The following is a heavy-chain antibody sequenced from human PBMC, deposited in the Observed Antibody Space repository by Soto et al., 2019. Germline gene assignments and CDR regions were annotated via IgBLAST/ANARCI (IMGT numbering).Heavy chain of an antibody. Sequence: ALRLSCVVSGRTFRSYAMSWVRQAPGKGLEWVGCISCGGAGTYYADSVKVRFTISRDPSTTTLFLDMYSLGAEDTAIYYCAKGRKPDLDHALCACDXWCHGVRVTVS. CDR2: ISCGGAGT. J-gene: IGHJ5*01. V-gene: IGHV3-23*01. CDR1: GRTFRSYA. CDR3: AKGRKPDLDHALCACDX.